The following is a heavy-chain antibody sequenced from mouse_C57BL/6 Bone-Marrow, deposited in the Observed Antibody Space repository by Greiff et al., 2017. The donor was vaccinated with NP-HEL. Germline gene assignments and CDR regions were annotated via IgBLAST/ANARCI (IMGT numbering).Heavy chain of an antibody. D-gene: IGHD4-1*01. J-gene: IGHJ1*03. CDR2: INYDGSST. CDR1: GFTFSDYY. CDR3: ARDLGPYWYFDV. Sequence: EVNVVESEGGLVQPGSSMKLSCTASGFTFSDYYMAWVRQVPEKGLEWVANINYDGSSTYYLDSLKSRFIISRDNAKNILYLQMSSLKSEDTATYYCARDLGPYWYFDVWGTGTTVTVSS. V-gene: IGHV5-16*01.